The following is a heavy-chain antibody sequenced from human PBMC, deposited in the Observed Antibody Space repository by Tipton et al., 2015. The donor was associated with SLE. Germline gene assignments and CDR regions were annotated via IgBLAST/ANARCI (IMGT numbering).Heavy chain of an antibody. CDR2: ISYDGSNK. D-gene: IGHD1-26*01. CDR3: ARTDGSGSYQGYFDY. J-gene: IGHJ4*02. V-gene: IGHV3-30-3*01. CDR1: GFTFSSYA. Sequence: SLRLSCAASGFTFSSYAMHWVRQAPGKGLEWVTVISYDGSNKYYADSVKGRFTISRDNSKNTLYLQMNSLRAEDTAVYYCARTDGSGSYQGYFDYWGQGTLVTVSS.